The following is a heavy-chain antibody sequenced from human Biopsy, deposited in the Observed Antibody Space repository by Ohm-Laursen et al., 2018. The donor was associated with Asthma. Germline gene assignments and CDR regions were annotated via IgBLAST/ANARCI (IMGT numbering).Heavy chain of an antibody. CDR2: ISYDGSTK. CDR1: GFTLTTYA. D-gene: IGHD3-10*01. V-gene: IGHV3-30*03. Sequence: SLRLSCAASGFTLTTYAIHWVRQAPGKGLEWVAVISYDGSTKYSADSVKGRFIVSRDISKNILSLQMNSLRPEDTAVYYCARDVVWFREVGGMDVWGQGTTVTVSS. J-gene: IGHJ6*02. CDR3: ARDVVWFREVGGMDV.